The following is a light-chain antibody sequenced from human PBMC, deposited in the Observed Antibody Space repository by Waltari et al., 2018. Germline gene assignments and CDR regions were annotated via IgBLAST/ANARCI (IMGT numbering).Light chain of an antibody. CDR3: FSYAGSNNLV. V-gene: IGLV2-8*01. Sequence: QSTLTQPPSASGSPGQSVPISCTGTSRAVGASNYASWYHQPPDKAPPPMIFEVSHPPPGVPDRFSGSKSGNTASLTVSGLQAEDEADYYCFSYAGSNNLVFGGGTKLTVL. CDR1: SRAVGASNY. J-gene: IGLJ2*01. CDR2: EVS.